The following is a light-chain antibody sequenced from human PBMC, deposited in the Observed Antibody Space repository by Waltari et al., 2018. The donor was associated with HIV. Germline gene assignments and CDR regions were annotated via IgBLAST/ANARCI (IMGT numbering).Light chain of an antibody. CDR3: QQYDNWPPWT. J-gene: IGKJ1*01. CDR1: QSIAKN. V-gene: IGKV3-15*01. Sequence: EIVMTQSPATLSVSPGERATLSCRASQSIAKNLAWYQQKPGQAPRLLIYGVSTRATVIPARFSGSGSWTEFTLTISSLQSEDFAVYYCQQYDNWPPWTFGQGTKVEI. CDR2: GVS.